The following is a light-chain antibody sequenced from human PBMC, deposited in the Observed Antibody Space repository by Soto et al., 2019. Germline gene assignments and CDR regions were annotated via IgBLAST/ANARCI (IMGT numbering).Light chain of an antibody. V-gene: IGKV1-27*01. J-gene: IGKJ3*01. CDR2: TAS. Sequence: DVQMTQSPSSLSASVGDRVTITCRASQDISNYLDWYQQKPGKVPKLLIHTASTLQSGVPSRFSGSGSVTDFTLTISSLQPEDVATYYCQKYNSAPLTFGPGTKVDIK. CDR1: QDISNY. CDR3: QKYNSAPLT.